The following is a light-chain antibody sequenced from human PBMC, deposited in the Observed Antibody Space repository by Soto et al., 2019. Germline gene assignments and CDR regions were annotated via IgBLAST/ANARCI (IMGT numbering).Light chain of an antibody. CDR2: AAS. CDR1: QGISNH. V-gene: IGKV1-16*02. CDR3: QQYKSYPMT. Sequence: DIQMTQSPSSLSASVGDRVTITCRASQGISNHLAWFQQKPGKAPKSLIYAASSLQSGVRSKFSGSGSGTDFTLTISSLQSEDFATYYCQQYKSYPMTFGQGTKVEIK. J-gene: IGKJ1*01.